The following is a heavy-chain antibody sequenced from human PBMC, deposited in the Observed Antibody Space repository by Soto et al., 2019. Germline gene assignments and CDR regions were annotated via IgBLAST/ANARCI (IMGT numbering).Heavy chain of an antibody. V-gene: IGHV3-9*01. CDR2: ITWDGYSI. CDR1: GFTFDDHV. CDR3: ARSWSGSTSGRVDV. J-gene: IGHJ6*02. D-gene: IGHD3-3*01. Sequence: GGSLRLSCVASGFTFDDHVMHWVRQVPGKGLEWVGHITWDGYSIGYGGSVRGRFTISGDNANDTLYLQMNSLRPEDTALYYCARSWSGSTSGRVDVWGQGTTVTVSS.